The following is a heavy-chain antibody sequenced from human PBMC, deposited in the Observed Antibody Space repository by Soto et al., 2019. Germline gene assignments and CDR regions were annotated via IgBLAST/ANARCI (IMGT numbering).Heavy chain of an antibody. J-gene: IGHJ5*01. V-gene: IGHV3-74*01. CDR3: ARDPAPIGWYDF. Sequence: GGSLRLSCAASGFTFSSYWIHWVRQAPGKGLVWVSRINSDGTSAVYADFVKGRFTISRDNAKSTLYLQMDSLRAEDTAVYYCARDPAPIGWYDFWGQGTLVTVSS. CDR2: INSDGTSA. CDR1: GFTFSSYW.